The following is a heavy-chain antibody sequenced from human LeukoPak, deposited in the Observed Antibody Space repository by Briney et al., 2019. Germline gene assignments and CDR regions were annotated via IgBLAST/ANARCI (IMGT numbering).Heavy chain of an antibody. Sequence: ASVRVSCKASGYTFTGYYMHWVRQAPGQGLEWMGRINPNSGGTNYAQKFQGRVTMTRDTSISTGYMELSRLRSDDTAVYYCASGAPSYCSGGSCCRGFDYWGQGTLVTVSS. V-gene: IGHV1-2*06. CDR3: ASGAPSYCSGGSCCRGFDY. D-gene: IGHD2-15*01. CDR1: GYTFTGYY. CDR2: INPNSGGT. J-gene: IGHJ4*02.